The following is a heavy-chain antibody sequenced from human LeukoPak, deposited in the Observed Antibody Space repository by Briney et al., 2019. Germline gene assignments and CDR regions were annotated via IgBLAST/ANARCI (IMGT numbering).Heavy chain of an antibody. CDR1: GFTFSSYG. V-gene: IGHV3-33*08. Sequence: GGSLRLSCAASGFTFSSYGMHWVRQAPGKGLEWVAVIWYGGSNKYYADSVKGRFTISRDNSKNTLYLQMNSLRAEDTAVYYCARYRRLRYFDWFGYWGQGTLVTVSS. CDR3: ARYRRLRYFDWFGY. J-gene: IGHJ4*02. D-gene: IGHD3-9*01. CDR2: IWYGGSNK.